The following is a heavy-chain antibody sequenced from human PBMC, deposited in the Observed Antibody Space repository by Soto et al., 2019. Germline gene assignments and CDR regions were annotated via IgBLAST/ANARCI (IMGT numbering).Heavy chain of an antibody. CDR2: IYYSGST. CDR1: GGSISSYY. D-gene: IGHD4-4*01. CDR3: AREREGTTVAAWFDP. Sequence: SETLSLTCTVSGGSISSYYWSWIRQPPGKGLEWIGYIYYSGSTNYNPSLKSRVTISVDTSKNQFSLKLSSVTAADTAVYYCAREREGTTVAAWFDPWGQGTLVTVSS. V-gene: IGHV4-59*01. J-gene: IGHJ5*02.